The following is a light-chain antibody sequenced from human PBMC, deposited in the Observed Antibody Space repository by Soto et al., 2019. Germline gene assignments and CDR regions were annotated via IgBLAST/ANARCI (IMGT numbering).Light chain of an antibody. CDR2: GTS. CDR3: QQYNNWPRLT. V-gene: IGKV3D-15*01. J-gene: IGKJ4*01. CDR1: QSVLSSY. Sequence: IVWRQSPGTLSLTTGKRATLSCRASQSVLSSYLGWYQQKPGQAPRLLIYGTSTRATGIPARFSGSGSGTEFTLTISSLQSEDFAVYYCQQYNNWPRLTFGGGTKVDIK.